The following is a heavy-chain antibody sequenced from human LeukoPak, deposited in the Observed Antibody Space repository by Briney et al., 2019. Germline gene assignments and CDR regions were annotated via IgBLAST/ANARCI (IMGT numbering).Heavy chain of an antibody. D-gene: IGHD6-13*01. V-gene: IGHV3-21*01. CDR2: ISSSSSYI. CDR1: RFSFSSYG. Sequence: GGSLRLSCAASRFSFSSYGMHWVRQAPGKGLEWVSSISSSSSYIYYADSVKGRFTISRDNAKNSLYLQMNSLRAEDTAVYYCARAGSSSWYLNNYYFDYWGQGTLVTVSS. CDR3: ARAGSSSWYLNNYYFDY. J-gene: IGHJ4*02.